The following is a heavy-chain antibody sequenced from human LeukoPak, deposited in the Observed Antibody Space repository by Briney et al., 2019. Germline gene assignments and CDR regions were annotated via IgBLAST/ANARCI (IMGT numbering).Heavy chain of an antibody. J-gene: IGHJ4*02. CDR3: ARGGLYGDYYFEY. CDR2: TKHDGSER. CDR1: GFTFTSYW. Sequence: GGSLRLSCAASGFTFTSYWMTWVRQAPGKGLEWVANTKHDGSERYYVDSVKGRFTISRDSVKNSLFLQMDSLRAEDTAVYYCARGGLYGDYYFEYWGQGTLVTVTS. D-gene: IGHD2-21*02. V-gene: IGHV3-7*04.